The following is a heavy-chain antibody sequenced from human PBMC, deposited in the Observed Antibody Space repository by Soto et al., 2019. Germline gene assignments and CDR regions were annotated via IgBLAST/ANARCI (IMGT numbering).Heavy chain of an antibody. J-gene: IGHJ6*02. V-gene: IGHV1-69*12. Sequence: QVQLVQSGAEVKKPGSSVKVSCKASGGTFSSYAISWVRQAPGQGLEWMGGIIPIFGTANYAQKFQGRVTITADESPSPASMGLSSLRSEATAVHYCARHVPAAGYYSGMDVWGQGTTVTVSS. CDR2: IIPIFGTA. D-gene: IGHD2-2*01. CDR3: ARHVPAAGYYSGMDV. CDR1: GGTFSSYA.